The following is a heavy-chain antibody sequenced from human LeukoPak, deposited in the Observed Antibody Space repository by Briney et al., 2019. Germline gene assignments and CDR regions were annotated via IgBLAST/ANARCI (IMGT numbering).Heavy chain of an antibody. Sequence: GGSLRLSCAASGFTFDDYGMSWVRQAPGKGLEWVSGINWNGGSTGYADSVKGRFTISRDNAKNSLFLQMHSLRAEDTAVYYCARTAKQSLWFGEFFPWGQGTLVTVSS. J-gene: IGHJ5*02. V-gene: IGHV3-20*04. CDR1: GFTFDDYG. D-gene: IGHD3-10*01. CDR2: INWNGGST. CDR3: ARTAKQSLWFGEFFP.